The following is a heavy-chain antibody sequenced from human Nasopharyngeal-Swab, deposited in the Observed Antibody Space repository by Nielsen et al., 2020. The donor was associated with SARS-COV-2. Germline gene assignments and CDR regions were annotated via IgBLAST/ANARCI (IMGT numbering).Heavy chain of an antibody. CDR3: ARDSGITIFGVVIISAFDI. J-gene: IGHJ3*02. CDR1: GYTFTGYY. Sequence: ASVKVSCKASGYTFTGYYMHWVRQAPGQGLEWMGWINHNSGGTNYAQKFQGRVTTTRDTSISTAYMELSSLRSEDTAVYYCARDSGITIFGVVIISAFDIWGQGTMVTVSS. D-gene: IGHD3-3*01. V-gene: IGHV1-2*02. CDR2: INHNSGGT.